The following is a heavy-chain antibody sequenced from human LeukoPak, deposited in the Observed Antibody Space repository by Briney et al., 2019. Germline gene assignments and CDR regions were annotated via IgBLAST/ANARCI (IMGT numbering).Heavy chain of an antibody. V-gene: IGHV3-13*01. CDR2: IGTAGDT. CDR1: GFTFSSYD. CDR3: ARASSWYDTPYFDY. Sequence: GGSLRLSCAASGFTFSSYDMHWVRQATGKGLEWVSAIGTAGDTYYPGSVKGRFTISRENAKNSLYLQMNSLRAGDTAVYYCARASSWYDTPYFDYWSQGTLVTVSS. D-gene: IGHD6-13*01. J-gene: IGHJ4*02.